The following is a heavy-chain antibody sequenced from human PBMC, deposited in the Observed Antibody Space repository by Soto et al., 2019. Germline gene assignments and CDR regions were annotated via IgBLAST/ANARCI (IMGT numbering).Heavy chain of an antibody. V-gene: IGHV3-33*01. D-gene: IGHD3-3*01. J-gene: IGHJ1*01. CDR3: ARDAPGLSGYPLLGH. CDR2: IWYDGSNK. CDR1: GFTFSSYG. Sequence: GGSLRLSCAASGFTFSSYGMHWVRQAPGKGLEWVAVIWYDGSNKYYADSVKGRFTISRDNSKNTLYLQMNSLRAEDTAVYYCARDAPGLSGYPLLGHWGQGTLVTVSS.